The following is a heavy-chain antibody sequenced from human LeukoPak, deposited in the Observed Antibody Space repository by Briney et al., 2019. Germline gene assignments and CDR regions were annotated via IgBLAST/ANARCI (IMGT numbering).Heavy chain of an antibody. CDR2: INTDGSST. V-gene: IGHV3-74*01. CDR3: ARDTSLSRAARPMDV. J-gene: IGHJ6*03. D-gene: IGHD6-6*01. CDR1: GFTFSSYW. Sequence: GGSLRLSCAASGFTFSSYWMHWVRQAPGKGLVWVSRINTDGSSTSYADSVKGRFTISRDNAKNTLYLQMNSLRAEDTAVHYCARDTSLSRAARPMDVWGKGTTVTVSS.